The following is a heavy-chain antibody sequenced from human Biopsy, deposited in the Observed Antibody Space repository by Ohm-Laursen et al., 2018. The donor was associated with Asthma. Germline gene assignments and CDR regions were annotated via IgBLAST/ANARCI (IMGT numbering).Heavy chain of an antibody. V-gene: IGHV3-53*01. Sequence: SLRLSCAASGFPVRTHGMSWVRPPPGKGLEWVSVIYNGGGTYYADSVQGRVTISRDNSKNTLSPQMNSLRAEDTAVYYCARAYGGSFFSGSFDIWGQGTMVTVSS. CDR2: IYNGGGT. J-gene: IGHJ3*02. CDR3: ARAYGGSFFSGSFDI. D-gene: IGHD4-23*01. CDR1: GFPVRTHG.